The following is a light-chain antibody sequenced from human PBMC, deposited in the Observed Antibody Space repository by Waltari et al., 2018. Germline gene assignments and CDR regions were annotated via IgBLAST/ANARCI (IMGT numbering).Light chain of an antibody. CDR2: NED. CDR1: TSNIGNNP. V-gene: IGLV1-44*01. CDR3: AARDDSLNVWV. J-gene: IGLJ3*02. Sequence: QSVLTQPPSASATPGQRVTISCSGSTSNIGNNPVNWYQQVPGTAPKVLIYNEDQRPWGVPDRFSVSKSGPSASLAISGLQSDDEGDYYCAARDDSLNVWVFGGGTRVTVL.